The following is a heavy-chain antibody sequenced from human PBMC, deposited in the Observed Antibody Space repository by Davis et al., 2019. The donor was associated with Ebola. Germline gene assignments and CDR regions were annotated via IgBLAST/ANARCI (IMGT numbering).Heavy chain of an antibody. Sequence: PGGSLRLSCVASGFTFSRSWMNWVRQAPGQGLEWVASIKEDGSEKYHVHSVEGRFTISRDNAKNSLYLQMNSLRAEDTAVYYCANLEWVNPDYWGQGTLVTVSS. D-gene: IGHD3-3*01. V-gene: IGHV3-7*01. J-gene: IGHJ4*02. CDR1: GFTFSRSW. CDR3: ANLEWVNPDY. CDR2: IKEDGSEK.